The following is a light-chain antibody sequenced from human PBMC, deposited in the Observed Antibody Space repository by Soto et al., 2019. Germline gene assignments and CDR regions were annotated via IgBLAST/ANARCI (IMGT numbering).Light chain of an antibody. CDR3: LLCGSLQET. J-gene: IGKJ1*01. CDR2: SAS. V-gene: IGKV3-20*01. Sequence: EVVLTQSPGTLSLSPGERVTLSCRASQSVASSYLAWYQQKPGRAPRLLFYSASSRATGIPERFSRSGSGTDFTLTTGRLEPEDFAVDYCLLCGSLQETLGQGTNVE. CDR1: QSVASSY.